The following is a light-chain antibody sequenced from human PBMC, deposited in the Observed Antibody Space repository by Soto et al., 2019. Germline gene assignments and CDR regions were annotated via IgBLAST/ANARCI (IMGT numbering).Light chain of an antibody. CDR3: CSYAGSSPSFYV. J-gene: IGLJ1*01. CDR2: EGS. V-gene: IGLV2-23*01. CDR1: RSDVWSYNL. Sequence: FALTQPAPLSGAPGQSIRLSLTGNRSDVWSYNLVSWYQQHPGKAPKLMIYEGSKRPSGVSNRFSGSKSGNTASLTISGLQAEDEADYYCCSYAGSSPSFYVFGTGTKVTVL.